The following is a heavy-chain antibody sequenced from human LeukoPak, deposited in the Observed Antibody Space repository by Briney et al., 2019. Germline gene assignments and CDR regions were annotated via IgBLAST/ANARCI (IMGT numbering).Heavy chain of an antibody. V-gene: IGHV1-46*01. Sequence: ASVSVSCTPSGYTFTSYYMHWVRQAPGQGLEWMGIINHSGGRTSYAQKFQGRVTMTRYTSTSTVNMELSNLRSEDTAVYYCERGALDGSDDYFDYWGQGTLVTVSS. CDR1: GYTFTSYY. J-gene: IGHJ4*02. CDR3: ERGALDGSDDYFDY. D-gene: IGHD5-24*01. CDR2: INHSGGRT.